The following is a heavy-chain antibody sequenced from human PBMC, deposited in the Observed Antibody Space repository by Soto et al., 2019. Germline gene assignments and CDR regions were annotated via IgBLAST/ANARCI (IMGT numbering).Heavy chain of an antibody. V-gene: IGHV1-69*08. CDR2: IIPILNTV. Sequence: QVQLVQSGAEVKKPGSSVKVSCKASGGTFSTYTISWVRQAPGQGLEWVGRIIPILNTVNYAQTFQGRVTITADKSTSTAYMELSRLRSEDPAVYYCAIGRRYYDSNGYYNYFGYWGQGTLVTVSS. D-gene: IGHD3-22*01. J-gene: IGHJ4*02. CDR1: GGTFSTYT. CDR3: AIGRRYYDSNGYYNYFGY.